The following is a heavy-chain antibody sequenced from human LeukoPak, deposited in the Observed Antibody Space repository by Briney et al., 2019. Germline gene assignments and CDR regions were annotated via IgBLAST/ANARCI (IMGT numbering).Heavy chain of an antibody. CDR2: ISYDGSNK. J-gene: IGHJ4*02. V-gene: IGHV3-30*18. CDR3: AKEYCSNSVCHSLDY. D-gene: IGHD2-8*01. Sequence: PGTSLRLSCAASGFTFSSSGMHWVRQAPGKGLEWVAVISYDGSNKYYADSVKGRFTFSRDNSKNTLYLQMNSLRAEDTAVYYCAKEYCSNSVCHSLDYWGQGTLVTVSS. CDR1: GFTFSSSG.